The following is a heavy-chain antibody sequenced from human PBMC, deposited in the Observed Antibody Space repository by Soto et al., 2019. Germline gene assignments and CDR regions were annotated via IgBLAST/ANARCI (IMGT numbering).Heavy chain of an antibody. CDR2: IWFDGSSE. CDR1: GFSFSNYG. V-gene: IGHV3-33*01. D-gene: IGHD3-16*01. J-gene: IGHJ6*02. CDR3: ARAEGGYYDYYGMDV. Sequence: GGSLRLSCAASGFSFSNYGMHWVRQAPGKGLEWVAVIWFDGSSEYYAVSVKGRFTISRDNSKNTLYLQMNSLRAEDTAVYYCARAEGGYYDYYGMDVWGQGTTVTVSS.